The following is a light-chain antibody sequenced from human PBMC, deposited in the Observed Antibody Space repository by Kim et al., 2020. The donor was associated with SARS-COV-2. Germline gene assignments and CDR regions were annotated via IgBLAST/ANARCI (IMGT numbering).Light chain of an antibody. CDR1: QSFSRSY. J-gene: IGKJ5*01. V-gene: IGKV3-20*01. CDR3: QQYATSPIT. Sequence: PGEGATLSCRASQSFSRSYLGWYQQKPGQAPRLLIYGASNRATGIPDKFSGSWSGTDFTLTISRLEPEDFALYYCQQYATSPITFGQGTRL. CDR2: GAS.